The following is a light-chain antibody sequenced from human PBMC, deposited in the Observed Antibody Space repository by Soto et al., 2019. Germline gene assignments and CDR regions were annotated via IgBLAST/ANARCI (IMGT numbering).Light chain of an antibody. Sequence: IVMTQSPATLSVSPGERATLSCRASQNVNYNLAWYQQKPGQAPSLLIHDASIRATAIPARFSGSGSGTEFTLTISSLQXXXXXXXXXXQYNNWPRTFGQGTKV. J-gene: IGKJ1*01. V-gene: IGKV3-15*01. CDR1: QNVNYN. CDR3: XQYNNWPRT. CDR2: DAS.